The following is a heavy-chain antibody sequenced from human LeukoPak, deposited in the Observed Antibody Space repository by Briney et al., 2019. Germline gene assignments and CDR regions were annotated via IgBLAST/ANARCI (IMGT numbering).Heavy chain of an antibody. V-gene: IGHV1-8*01. CDR1: GYTFTSYD. Sequence: ASVKVSCKASGYTFTSYDINWVRQATGQGLEWMGWMNPNSGNTGYAQKFQGRVTMTRNTSISTAYMELSSLRSEDTAVYYCARVPRLRRLAFDIWGQGTMVTVSS. J-gene: IGHJ3*02. CDR3: ARVPRLRRLAFDI. CDR2: MNPNSGNT. D-gene: IGHD4-17*01.